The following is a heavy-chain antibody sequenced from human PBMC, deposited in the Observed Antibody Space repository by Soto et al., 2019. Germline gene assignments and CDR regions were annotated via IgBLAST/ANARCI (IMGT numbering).Heavy chain of an antibody. Sequence: QVQLVQSGAEVKKPGAAVKVSCKASGYTFTRYGISWVRQAPGQGLEWMGWINSYNGNTNYAQKLQGRVTMTTDTSTSTAYMELRSLRSDDTAMYYCARATSSSDKLGYWGQGTLVTVSS. CDR1: GYTFTRYG. CDR3: ARATSSSDKLGY. D-gene: IGHD6-13*01. V-gene: IGHV1-18*01. J-gene: IGHJ4*02. CDR2: INSYNGNT.